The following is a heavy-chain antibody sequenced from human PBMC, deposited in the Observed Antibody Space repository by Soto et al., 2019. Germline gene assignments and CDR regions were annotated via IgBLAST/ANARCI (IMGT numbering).Heavy chain of an antibody. CDR3: ARGSNHCSGGSCYSDWFDP. CDR2: MNPNTGNT. Sequence: QVHLVQSGAEVKKPGASVRVSCKASGYTFTSSDVYWVRQATGQGLELMGWMNPNTGNTGYAQKFKGRVTMTRNTSISTAYMELSSLRSEDTAVYYCARGSNHCSGGSCYSDWFDPWGQGTPVTVSS. V-gene: IGHV1-8*01. CDR1: GYTFTSSD. D-gene: IGHD2-15*01. J-gene: IGHJ5*02.